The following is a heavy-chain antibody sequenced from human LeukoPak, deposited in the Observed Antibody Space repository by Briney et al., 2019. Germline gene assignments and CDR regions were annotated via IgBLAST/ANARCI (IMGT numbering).Heavy chain of an antibody. CDR3: AAGTAADF. D-gene: IGHD6-13*01. J-gene: IGHJ4*02. CDR1: GFTFSSYG. Sequence: GGSLRLSCSASGFTFSSYGMHWVRQAPGKGLEYVSGISSNGGRTYYADSVKGRFTISRDNAKSALYLQMHSLRLEDTAVYYCAAGTAADFWGQGTLVTVSS. V-gene: IGHV3-64*04. CDR2: ISSNGGRT.